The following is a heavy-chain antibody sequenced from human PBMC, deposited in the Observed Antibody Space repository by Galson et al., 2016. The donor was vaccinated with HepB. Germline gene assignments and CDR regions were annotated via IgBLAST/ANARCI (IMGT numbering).Heavy chain of an antibody. J-gene: IGHJ6*03. CDR3: ARDREGAEAATSLGLGFYYHYYMDV. V-gene: IGHV3-53*01. D-gene: IGHD3-16*01. CDR2: IYNSGRT. CDR1: GFSVSSNY. Sequence: SLRLSCAASGFSVSSNYMNWVRQAPGKGLEWVSIIYNSGRTYYADSVKGRFTISRDTSKNTRYLQMNRLRAEDTAVYYCARDREGAEAATSLGLGFYYHYYMDVWGTGTTVTVSS.